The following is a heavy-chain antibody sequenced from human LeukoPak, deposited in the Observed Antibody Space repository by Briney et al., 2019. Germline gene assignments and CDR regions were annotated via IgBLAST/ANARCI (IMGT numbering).Heavy chain of an antibody. V-gene: IGHV6-1*01. CDR3: ARDVSPWGSGWPTETYYFDY. D-gene: IGHD6-19*01. CDR2: TYYRSKWFN. J-gene: IGHJ4*02. Sequence: SQTLSLTCSISGDSVSSNTAAWNWIRQSPSRGLEWLGRTYYRSKWFNDYAISVRGRITINPDTSKNQFSLQLSSVTPEDTAVYYCARDVSPWGSGWPTETYYFDYWGQGTLVTVSS. CDR1: GDSVSSNTAA.